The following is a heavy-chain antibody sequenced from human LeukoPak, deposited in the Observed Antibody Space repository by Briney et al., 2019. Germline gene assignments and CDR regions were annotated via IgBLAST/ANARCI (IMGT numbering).Heavy chain of an antibody. Sequence: GRSLRLSCAASGFTFSSYGMHWVRQAPGKGLEWVAVISYDGSNKYYADSVKGRFTISRDNSKNTLYLQMNSLRAEDTAVYYCAKDQLVWASRLRYCSSTSCWFDAFDIWGQGTMVTVSS. CDR1: GFTFSSYG. V-gene: IGHV3-30*18. CDR2: ISYDGSNK. J-gene: IGHJ3*02. D-gene: IGHD2-2*01. CDR3: AKDQLVWASRLRYCSSTSCWFDAFDI.